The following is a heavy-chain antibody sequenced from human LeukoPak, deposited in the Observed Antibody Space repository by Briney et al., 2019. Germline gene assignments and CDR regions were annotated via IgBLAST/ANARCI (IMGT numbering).Heavy chain of an antibody. CDR2: INSDGSST. V-gene: IGHV3-74*01. CDR1: GFTFSSYW. D-gene: IGHD6-13*01. J-gene: IGHJ6*02. Sequence: PGGSLRLFCAASGFTFSSYWMHWVRQAPGKGLVWVSRINSDGSSTSYADSVKGRFTISRDNAKNTLYLQMNSLRAEDTAVYYCAREGVWRQQLVDYYYGMDVWGQGTTVTVSS. CDR3: AREGVWRQQLVDYYYGMDV.